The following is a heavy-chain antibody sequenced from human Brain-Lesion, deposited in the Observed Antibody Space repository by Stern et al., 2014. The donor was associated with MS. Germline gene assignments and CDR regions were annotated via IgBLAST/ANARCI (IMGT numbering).Heavy chain of an antibody. V-gene: IGHV4-39*01. Sequence: VQLVESGPGLVKPSETLSLTCTVAGGSVSSTSYAWAWIRQPPGKGLEWIGTIYYSGTTYYSPSLKSRLTISLDTSKNQFSLPLRSVTAADTAVYYCAGEEDIRYCSGGSCTGNWFDPWGQGTLVTVSS. CDR3: AGEEDIRYCSGGSCTGNWFDP. CDR2: IYYSGTT. D-gene: IGHD2-15*01. J-gene: IGHJ5*02. CDR1: GGSVSSTSYA.